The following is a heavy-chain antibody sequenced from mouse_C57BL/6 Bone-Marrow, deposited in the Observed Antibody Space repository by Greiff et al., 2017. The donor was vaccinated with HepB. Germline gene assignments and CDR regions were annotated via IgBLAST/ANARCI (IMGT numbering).Heavy chain of an antibody. V-gene: IGHV1-72*01. J-gene: IGHJ4*01. Sequence: QVQLQQSGAELVKPGASVKLSCKASGYTFTSYWMHWVKQRPGRGLEWIGRIDPNSGGTKYNEKFKSKATLTVDKPSSTAYMQLSSLTSVDSAVYYCARFSGSSSYYYAMDYWGQGTSVTVSS. CDR3: ARFSGSSSYYYAMDY. D-gene: IGHD1-1*01. CDR2: IDPNSGGT. CDR1: GYTFTSYW.